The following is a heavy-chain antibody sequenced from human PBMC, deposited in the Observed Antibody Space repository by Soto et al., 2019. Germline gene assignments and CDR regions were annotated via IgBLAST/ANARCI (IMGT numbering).Heavy chain of an antibody. Sequence: QVQLQESGPGLVKPSGPLSLTCAVSSGAIGSSNWWSWVRQPPGKGLERIGEIYHSGSTNNNPSLKSRCTSSVVKSKNQFCLRLRSVTAADTAVYCCAGSRIMIRFGGGIGIFDYWGQGTLVTVSS. D-gene: IGHD3-16*01. V-gene: IGHV4-4*01. CDR1: SGAIGSSNW. J-gene: IGHJ4*02. CDR3: AGSRIMIRFGGGIGIFDY. CDR2: IYHSGST.